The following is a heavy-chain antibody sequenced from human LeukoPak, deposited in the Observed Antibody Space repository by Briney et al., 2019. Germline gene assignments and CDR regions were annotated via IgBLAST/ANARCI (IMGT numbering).Heavy chain of an antibody. CDR2: INHSGST. Sequence: SETLSLTCAVYGGSFSGYYWSWIRQPPGKGLEWIGEINHSGSTNYNPSLKSRVTISVDTSKNQFSLKLSSVTAADTAVYYCARDLGWLPHYWGQGTLVTVSS. CDR1: GGSFSGYY. J-gene: IGHJ4*02. CDR3: ARDLGWLPHY. V-gene: IGHV4-34*01. D-gene: IGHD5-24*01.